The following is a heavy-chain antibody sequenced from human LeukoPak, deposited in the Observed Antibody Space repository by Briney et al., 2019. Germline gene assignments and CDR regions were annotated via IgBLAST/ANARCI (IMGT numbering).Heavy chain of an antibody. Sequence: GGSLRLSCAAFGFTVSSNYMSWVRQAPGKGLEWVSVIYSGGSTYYADSVKGRFTISRDNSKNTLYLQMNSLRAEDTAVYYCATDSPGIAAAGRVYWGQGTLVTVSS. CDR2: IYSGGST. CDR1: GFTVSSNY. V-gene: IGHV3-66*02. CDR3: ATDSPGIAAAGRVY. J-gene: IGHJ4*02. D-gene: IGHD6-13*01.